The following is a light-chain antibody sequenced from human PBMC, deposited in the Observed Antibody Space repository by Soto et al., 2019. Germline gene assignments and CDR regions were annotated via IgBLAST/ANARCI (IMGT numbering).Light chain of an antibody. CDR3: QQSYSTPHT. V-gene: IGKV1-39*01. CDR2: AAS. Sequence: DIQMTQSPSSLSASVGDRVTITCLASQSISSDLNWYQQKPGKAPKLLIYAASSLQSGVPSRFSGSGSGTDFTRTISSLQPEDFATYYCQQSYSTPHTCGQGTKLEIK. J-gene: IGKJ2*01. CDR1: QSISSD.